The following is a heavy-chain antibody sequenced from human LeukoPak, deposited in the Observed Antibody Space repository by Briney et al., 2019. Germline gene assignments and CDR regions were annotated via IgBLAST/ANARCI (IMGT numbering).Heavy chain of an antibody. D-gene: IGHD6-19*01. Sequence: GGSLRLSCAASGFTFSSYAMHWVRQAPGKGLEYVSAISSNGGSTYYVNSVKGRFTIPRENSKNKLYLQMGSLRAEDMAVYYCARESDISGWYFGYWGQGTLVTVSS. CDR1: GFTFSSYA. J-gene: IGHJ4*02. CDR2: ISSNGGST. CDR3: ARESDISGWYFGY. V-gene: IGHV3-64*01.